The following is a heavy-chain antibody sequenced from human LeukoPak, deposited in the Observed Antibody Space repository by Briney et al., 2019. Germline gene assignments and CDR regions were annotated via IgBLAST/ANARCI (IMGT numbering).Heavy chain of an antibody. CDR3: AKSLEFESHFDY. J-gene: IGHJ4*02. Sequence: GGSLRLSCAASGFTFDDYAMHWVRQAPGKGLEWVSGISWNSGSIGYADSVKGRFTISRDNAKNSLYLQMNSLRAEDTALYYCAKSLEFESHFDYWGQGTLVTVSS. CDR2: ISWNSGSI. CDR1: GFTFDDYA. V-gene: IGHV3-9*01. D-gene: IGHD2/OR15-2a*01.